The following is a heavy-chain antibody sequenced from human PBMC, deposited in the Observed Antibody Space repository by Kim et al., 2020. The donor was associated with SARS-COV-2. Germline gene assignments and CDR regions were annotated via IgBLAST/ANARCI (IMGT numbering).Heavy chain of an antibody. D-gene: IGHD3-22*01. CDR2: ISYDGSNK. CDR1: GFTFSSYG. CDR3: AKIQEGYDSSVLPDAFDI. V-gene: IGHV3-30*18. Sequence: GGSLRLSCAASGFTFSSYGMHWVRQAPGKGLEWVAVISYDGSNKYYADSVKGRFTISRDNSKNTLYLQMNSLRAEDTAVYYCAKIQEGYDSSVLPDAFDIWGQGTMVTVSS. J-gene: IGHJ3*02.